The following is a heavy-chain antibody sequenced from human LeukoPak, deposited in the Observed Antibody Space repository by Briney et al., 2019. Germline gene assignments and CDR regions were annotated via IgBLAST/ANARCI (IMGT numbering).Heavy chain of an antibody. V-gene: IGHV4-34*01. CDR2: INHSGST. D-gene: IGHD2-15*01. CDR3: ASGASGGVVAAFDY. J-gene: IGHJ4*02. CDR1: GGSLSGYY. Sequence: PSETLSLTCAVYGGSLSGYYWSWIRQPPGKGLEWIGVINHSGSTNYNPSLKSRVTISVDTSKNQFSLKLSSVTAADTAVNYCASGASGGVVAAFDYWGQGTLVTVSS.